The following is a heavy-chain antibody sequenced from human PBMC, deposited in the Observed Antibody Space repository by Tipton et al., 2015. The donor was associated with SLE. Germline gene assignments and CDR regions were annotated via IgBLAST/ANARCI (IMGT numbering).Heavy chain of an antibody. CDR2: INHSGST. CDR1: GGSFSGYY. D-gene: IGHD2-15*01. CDR3: ARGRGYCSGGSCYSPTYCDY. Sequence: TLSLTCAVYGGSFSGYYWSWIRQPPGKGLEWIGEINHSGSTNYNPSLKSRVTISVDTSKNQFSLKLSSVTAADTAVYYCARGRGYCSGGSCYSPTYCDYWGQGTLVTVSS. V-gene: IGHV4-34*01. J-gene: IGHJ4*02.